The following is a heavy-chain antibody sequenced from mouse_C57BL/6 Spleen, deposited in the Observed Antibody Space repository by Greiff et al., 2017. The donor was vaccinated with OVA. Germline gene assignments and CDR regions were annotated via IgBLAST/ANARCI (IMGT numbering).Heavy chain of an antibody. D-gene: IGHD4-1*01. CDR3: TRVQTGTLYWYFDV. CDR2: ISSGGDYI. J-gene: IGHJ1*03. CDR1: GFTFSSYA. V-gene: IGHV5-9-1*02. Sequence: EVQRVESGEGLVKPGGSLKLSCAASGFTFSSYAMSWVRQTPEKRLEWVAYISSGGDYIYYADTVKGRFTISRDNARNTLYLQMSSLKSEDTAMYYCTRVQTGTLYWYFDVWGTGTTVTVSS.